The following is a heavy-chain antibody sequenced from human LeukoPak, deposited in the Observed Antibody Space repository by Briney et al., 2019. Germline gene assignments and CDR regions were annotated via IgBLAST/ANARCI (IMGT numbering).Heavy chain of an antibody. CDR1: GGSSSSGSYY. CDR3: ARGEYSSSSIDY. V-gene: IGHV4-61*02. D-gene: IGHD6-6*01. J-gene: IGHJ4*02. Sequence: PSQTLSLTCTVSGGSSSSGSYYWSWIRQPAGKGLEWIGRIYTSGSTNYNPSLKSRVTISVDTSKNQFSLKLSSVTAADTAVYYCARGEYSSSSIDYWGQGTLVTVSS. CDR2: IYTSGST.